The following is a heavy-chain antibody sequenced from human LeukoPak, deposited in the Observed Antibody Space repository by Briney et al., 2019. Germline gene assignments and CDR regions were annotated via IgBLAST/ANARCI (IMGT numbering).Heavy chain of an antibody. Sequence: ASVKVSCKASGYTFTGYYMHWVRQAPGQGLEWMGWINPNSGGTNYAQKFQGWVTMIRDTSISTAYMELSRLRSDDTAVYYCARESVVRGVIRHYYYGMDVWGKGTTVTVSS. V-gene: IGHV1-2*04. CDR2: INPNSGGT. D-gene: IGHD3-10*01. CDR3: ARESVVRGVIRHYYYGMDV. CDR1: GYTFTGYY. J-gene: IGHJ6*04.